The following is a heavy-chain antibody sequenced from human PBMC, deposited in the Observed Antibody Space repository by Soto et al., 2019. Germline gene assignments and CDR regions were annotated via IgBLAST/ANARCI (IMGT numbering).Heavy chain of an antibody. CDR2: IYYDGNT. CDR1: GGSISCYF. V-gene: IGHV4-59*01. CDR3: ARARSGYNIDAFDI. J-gene: IGHJ3*02. D-gene: IGHD1-1*01. Sequence: SETLSLTCIVSGGSISCYFWSWIRQPPGKGLEWIGHIYYDGNTNYKPSLESRLTMSVDTSKNQISLMLRSVTAADTAVYYCARARSGYNIDAFDIWGQGTMVTVSS.